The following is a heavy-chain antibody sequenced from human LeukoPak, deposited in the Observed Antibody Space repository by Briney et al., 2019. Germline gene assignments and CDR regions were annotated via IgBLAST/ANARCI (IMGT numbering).Heavy chain of an antibody. CDR2: ISGSGTTT. Sequence: PGGSLRLSCAASGFTFDSKAMSWVRQAPGKGLEWVSDISGSGTTTDYADSVKGRFTISRDNSKNTLYLQMNSLRAEDTAVYYCAKIDSSESDYWGQGTLVTVSS. CDR3: AKIDSSESDY. V-gene: IGHV3-23*01. D-gene: IGHD6-19*01. CDR1: GFTFDSKA. J-gene: IGHJ4*02.